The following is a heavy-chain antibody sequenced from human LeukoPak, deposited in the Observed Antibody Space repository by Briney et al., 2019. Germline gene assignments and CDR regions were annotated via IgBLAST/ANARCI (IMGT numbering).Heavy chain of an antibody. V-gene: IGHV3-23*01. CDR1: GFTFSSYA. CDR2: ISGSGGST. J-gene: IGHJ5*02. CDR3: AKDRRANNSSSSPTNWFDP. D-gene: IGHD6-13*01. Sequence: GGSLRLSCAASGFTFSSYAMSWVRQAPGKGLEWVSVISGSGGSTYYADSVKGRFTISRDNSKNTLYLQMNSLRAEDTAVYYCAKDRRANNSSSSPTNWFDPWGQGTLVTVSS.